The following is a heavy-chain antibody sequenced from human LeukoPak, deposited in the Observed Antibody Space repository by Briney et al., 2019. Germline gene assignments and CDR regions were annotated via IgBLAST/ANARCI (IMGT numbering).Heavy chain of an antibody. CDR3: ARDKIVGATNFDY. CDR1: GFTLSSHN. Sequence: GGSLRLSCVASGFTLSSHNINWVRQAPGKGLEWVANIKQDGSEKYYVDSVKGRFTISRDNAKNSLYLEMNSLRVEDTAVYYCARDKIVGATNFDYWGQGTLVTVSS. J-gene: IGHJ4*02. V-gene: IGHV3-7*01. CDR2: IKQDGSEK. D-gene: IGHD1-26*01.